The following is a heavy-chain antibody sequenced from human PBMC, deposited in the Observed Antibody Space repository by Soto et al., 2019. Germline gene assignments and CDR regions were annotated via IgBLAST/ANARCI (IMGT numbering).Heavy chain of an antibody. D-gene: IGHD3-22*01. V-gene: IGHV4-4*02. CDR3: AGGDYYHSSGYYFYYYTMDV. CDR1: SGTISSSNW. Sequence: SETLCLTCAVSSGTISSSNWWHWVRQHPGKGLEWIGEVYHGGSPYYNPSLKSRVTISVETSKSQFSLKLSSVTAADTAVYYCAGGDYYHSSGYYFYYYTMDVWGQGTTVTVSS. J-gene: IGHJ6*02. CDR2: VYHGGSP.